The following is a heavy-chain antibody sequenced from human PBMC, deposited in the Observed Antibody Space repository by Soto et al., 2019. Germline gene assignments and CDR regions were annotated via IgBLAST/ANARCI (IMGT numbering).Heavy chain of an antibody. CDR2: IYYSGST. CDR1: GFSIISGGFS. CDR3: ARGGSGSYYAFDY. J-gene: IGHJ4*02. V-gene: IGHV4-31*03. Sequence: TLSLTCTIYGFSIISGGFSWSLIRQHPGKGLEWIGYIYYSGSTYYNPSLKSRVTISVDTSKNQFSLKLSSVTAADTAVYYCARGGSGSYYAFDYWGQGTRVT. D-gene: IGHD3-10*01.